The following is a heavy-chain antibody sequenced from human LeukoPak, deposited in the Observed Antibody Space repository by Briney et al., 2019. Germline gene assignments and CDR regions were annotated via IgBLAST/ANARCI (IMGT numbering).Heavy chain of an antibody. CDR3: ARELTIFGTVIQRYDAFDI. V-gene: IGHV3-30-3*01. CDR2: ISFDGSIQ. D-gene: IGHD3-3*01. CDR1: GFTFSSYS. J-gene: IGHJ3*02. Sequence: GGSLRLSCAASGFTFSSYSLHWVRQAPGKGLEWVAVISFDGSIQKYADSVRGRFTISRDNSKNTLYLQMNSLRGEDTAAYYCARELTIFGTVIQRYDAFDIWGQGTMVTVSS.